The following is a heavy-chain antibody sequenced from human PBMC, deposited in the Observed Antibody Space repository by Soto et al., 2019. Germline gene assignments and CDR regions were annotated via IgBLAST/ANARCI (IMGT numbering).Heavy chain of an antibody. CDR2: ISYDGSNK. V-gene: IGHV3-30*18. CDR3: VKVSGRHRDAFDI. D-gene: IGHD3-10*01. J-gene: IGHJ3*02. Sequence: GGSLRLSCAASGFTFSSYGMHWVRQAPGKGLEWVAVISYDGSNKYYADSVKGRFTISRDNSKNTLYLQMNSLRAEDTAVYYCVKVSGRHRDAFDIWGQGTMVTVSS. CDR1: GFTFSSYG.